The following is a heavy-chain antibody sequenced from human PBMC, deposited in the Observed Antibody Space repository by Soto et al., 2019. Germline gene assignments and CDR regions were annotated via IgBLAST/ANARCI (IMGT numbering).Heavy chain of an antibody. J-gene: IGHJ5*02. V-gene: IGHV3-23*01. CDR2: ICGSGGST. D-gene: IGHD3-22*01. CDR3: AKDPGDSSGYYPNWFDP. Sequence: EVQLLESGGGLVQPGGSLRLSCAASGFTFSSYAMSWVRQAPGKGLEWVSAICGSGGSTYYADSVKGRFTISRDNSKNTLYLQMNSLRAEDTAVYYCAKDPGDSSGYYPNWFDPWGQGTLVTVSS. CDR1: GFTFSSYA.